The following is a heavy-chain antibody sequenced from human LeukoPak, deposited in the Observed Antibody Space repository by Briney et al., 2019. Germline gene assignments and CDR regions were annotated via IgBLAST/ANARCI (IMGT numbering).Heavy chain of an antibody. D-gene: IGHD3-3*01. Sequence: GASVKVSCKASGYTFTSYYMHWVRQVPGQGLEWMGIINPSGGSTSYAQKFQGRVTMTRDTSTSTVYMELSSLRSEDTAVYYCAREHNDFWSGYYMTFFDYWGQGTLVTVSS. V-gene: IGHV1-46*01. CDR1: GYTFTSYY. CDR2: INPSGGST. J-gene: IGHJ4*02. CDR3: AREHNDFWSGYYMTFFDY.